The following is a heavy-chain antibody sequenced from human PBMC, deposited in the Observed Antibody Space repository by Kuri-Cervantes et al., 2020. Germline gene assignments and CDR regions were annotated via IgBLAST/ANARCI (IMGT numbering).Heavy chain of an antibody. CDR3: ARDVTIFGVVRLTYYYGMDV. Sequence: GESLKISCAASGFTFSDYYMSWIRQAPGKGLEWVAVISYDGSNKYYADSVKGRFTISRDNSKNTLYLQMNSLRAEDTAVYYCARDVTIFGVVRLTYYYGMDVWGQGTTVTVSS. CDR1: GFTFSDYY. V-gene: IGHV3-30-3*01. CDR2: ISYDGSNK. J-gene: IGHJ6*02. D-gene: IGHD3-3*01.